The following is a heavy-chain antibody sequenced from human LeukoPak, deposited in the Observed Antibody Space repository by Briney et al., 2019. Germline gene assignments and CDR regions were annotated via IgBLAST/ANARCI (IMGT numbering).Heavy chain of an antibody. Sequence: SETLSLTCTVSGGSISSYYWGWIRQPPGKGLEWIGYIYYSGSTNYNPSLKSRVTISVDTSKNQFSLKLSSVTAADTAVYHCARDTGYSYGYWFDPWGQGTLVTVSS. J-gene: IGHJ5*02. V-gene: IGHV4-59*01. CDR2: IYYSGST. CDR1: GGSISSYY. CDR3: ARDTGYSYGYWFDP. D-gene: IGHD5-18*01.